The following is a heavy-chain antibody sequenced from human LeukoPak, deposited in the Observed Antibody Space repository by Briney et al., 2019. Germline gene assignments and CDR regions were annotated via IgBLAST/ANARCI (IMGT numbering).Heavy chain of an antibody. D-gene: IGHD6-13*01. CDR2: ISGSGGST. J-gene: IGHJ3*02. Sequence: GGSLRHSCAASGFTFSSYAMSWVRQAPGKGLEWVSAISGSGGSTYYADSVKGRFTISRDNSKNTLYLQMNSLRAEDTAVYYCAKVNLGSSWYLGAFDIWGQGTMVTVSS. V-gene: IGHV3-23*01. CDR3: AKVNLGSSWYLGAFDI. CDR1: GFTFSSYA.